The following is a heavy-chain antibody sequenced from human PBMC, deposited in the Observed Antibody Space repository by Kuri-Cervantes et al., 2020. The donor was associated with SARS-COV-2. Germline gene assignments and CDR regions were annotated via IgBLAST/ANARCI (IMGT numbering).Heavy chain of an antibody. CDR1: GFTFSGHW. CDR2: INPDGSYT. V-gene: IGHV3-74*01. Sequence: GESLKISCAASGFTFSGHWIHWVRQAPGKGLVWASRINPDGSYTNNADSVKGRFTLSRDNAKNMLFLQMNSLRAEDTAVYYCARSRVSVLRFLEWPGCMDVWGQGTTVTVSS. D-gene: IGHD3-3*01. J-gene: IGHJ6*02. CDR3: ARSRVSVLRFLEWPGCMDV.